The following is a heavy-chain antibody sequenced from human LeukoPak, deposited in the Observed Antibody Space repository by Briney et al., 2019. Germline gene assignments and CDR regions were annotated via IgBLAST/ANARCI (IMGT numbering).Heavy chain of an antibody. CDR3: ARVQDSGYDFDY. V-gene: IGHV3-66*01. J-gene: IGHJ4*02. D-gene: IGHD5-12*01. Sequence: SGASLRLSCAASGFTVSNNYMSWVRQAPGKGLEWVSVIYSGGSTYYADSVKGRFTISRDNSKNTLYLQMNSLRAEDTAVYYCARVQDSGYDFDYWGQGTLVTVSS. CDR1: GFTVSNNY. CDR2: IYSGGST.